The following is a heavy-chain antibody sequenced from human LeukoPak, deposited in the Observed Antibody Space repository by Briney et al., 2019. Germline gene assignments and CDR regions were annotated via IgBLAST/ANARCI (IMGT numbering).Heavy chain of an antibody. CDR2: ISGSGGTT. D-gene: IGHD5-12*01. V-gene: IGHV3-23*01. J-gene: IGHJ4*02. Sequence: GGSLRLSCAASGFTFSSYAMSWVRQAPGKGLEWVSGISGSGGTTYYADSVQGRFTISRDDSKKTLFLQMSSLRTEDTAVYYCAKGDVVTAIFPLDYWGQGTLVIVSS. CDR1: GFTFSSYA. CDR3: AKGDVVTAIFPLDY.